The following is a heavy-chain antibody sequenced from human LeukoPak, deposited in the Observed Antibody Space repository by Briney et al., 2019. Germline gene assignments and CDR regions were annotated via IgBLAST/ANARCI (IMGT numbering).Heavy chain of an antibody. CDR1: GFTFSSYA. D-gene: IGHD6-19*01. CDR3: AEASIAVAGFFDY. V-gene: IGHV3-23*01. J-gene: IGHJ4*02. Sequence: GGSLRLSCAASGFTFSSYAMSWVRQAPGKGLEWVSAISGSGGSTYYADSVKGRFTISRDNSKNTLYLQTNSLRAEDTAVYYCAEASIAVAGFFDYWGQGTLVTVSS. CDR2: ISGSGGST.